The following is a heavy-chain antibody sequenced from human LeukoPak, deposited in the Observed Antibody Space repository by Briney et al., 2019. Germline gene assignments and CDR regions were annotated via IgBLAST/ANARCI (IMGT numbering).Heavy chain of an antibody. Sequence: GSLRPFWAASGFTFSDYWMSWVRRAPGKGLEGVANIKQDGSEKYFVDSVKGRFTIARDNAKNSLFLQMNSLRAEDTALYYCARGGAPGFYFDSWGRGTLVTVSS. J-gene: IGHJ4*02. V-gene: IGHV3-7*01. CDR2: IKQDGSEK. CDR3: ARGGAPGFYFDS. CDR1: GFTFSDYW. D-gene: IGHD3-10*01.